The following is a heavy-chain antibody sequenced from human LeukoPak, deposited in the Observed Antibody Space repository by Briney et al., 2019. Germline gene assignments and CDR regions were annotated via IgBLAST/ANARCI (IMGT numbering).Heavy chain of an antibody. Sequence: PGGTLRLSCAASGFTFSSYGMSWVRQAPGKGLEWVSVISGSGGTTYYADSVKGRFTISKDNSKNTLSLQMNSLRAEDTALYYCAKGRSGYYNDAFDIWGPGTMVTVSS. CDR2: ISGSGGTT. CDR3: AKGRSGYYNDAFDI. J-gene: IGHJ3*02. D-gene: IGHD3-22*01. CDR1: GFTFSSYG. V-gene: IGHV3-23*01.